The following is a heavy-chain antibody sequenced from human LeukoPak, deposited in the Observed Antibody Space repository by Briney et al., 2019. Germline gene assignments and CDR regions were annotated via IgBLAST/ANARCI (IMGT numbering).Heavy chain of an antibody. CDR3: LRVVAATPAFDY. Sequence: PGGSLRLSCAASGFSFSSYWMSWVRQAPGKGLQWVANIKQDGSEKYYVDSVKGRFTISRDNAKNSLYLQMSSLRAEDTAVYYCLRVVAATPAFDYWGQGTLVTVSS. CDR2: IKQDGSEK. V-gene: IGHV3-7*04. D-gene: IGHD2-15*01. CDR1: GFSFSSYW. J-gene: IGHJ4*02.